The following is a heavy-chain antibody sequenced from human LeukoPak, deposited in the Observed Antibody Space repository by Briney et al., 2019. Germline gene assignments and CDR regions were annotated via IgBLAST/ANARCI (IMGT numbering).Heavy chain of an antibody. CDR1: GFTFSSYG. V-gene: IGHV3-23*01. Sequence: GGSLRLSCAASGFTFSSYGMSWVRQAPGKGLEWVSAISGSGGSTYYADSVKGRFTISRDNSKNTLYLQMNSLRAEDTALYYCAKDLSGSGLESYWGQGTLVTVSS. CDR2: ISGSGGST. CDR3: AKDLSGSGLESY. J-gene: IGHJ4*02. D-gene: IGHD1-26*01.